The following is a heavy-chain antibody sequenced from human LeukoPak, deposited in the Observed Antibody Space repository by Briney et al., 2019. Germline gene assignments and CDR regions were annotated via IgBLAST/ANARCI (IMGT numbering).Heavy chain of an antibody. V-gene: IGHV3-48*04. CDR3: TRDGIPPPL. CDR2: ISGRDSTI. J-gene: IGHJ4*02. CDR1: GFTFSGYS. D-gene: IGHD5-18*01. Sequence: GGSLRLSCTASGFTFSGYSMNWVRQAPGKGLEWVSYISGRDSTIYYADSVKGRFTISRDNAKNSLYLQMNSLRAEDTAVYYCTRDGIPPPLWGQGTLVTVSS.